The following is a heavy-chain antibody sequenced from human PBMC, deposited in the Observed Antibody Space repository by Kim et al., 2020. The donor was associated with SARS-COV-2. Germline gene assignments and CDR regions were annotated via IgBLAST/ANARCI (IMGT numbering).Heavy chain of an antibody. Sequence: SVKVSCKASGGTFSSYAISWVRQAPGQGLEWMGGIIPIFGTANYAQKFQGRVTITADESTSTAYMELSSLRSEDTAVYYCATPTGTTFAYAFDIWGQGTMVTVSS. D-gene: IGHD1-1*01. V-gene: IGHV1-69*13. J-gene: IGHJ3*02. CDR1: GGTFSSYA. CDR2: IIPIFGTA. CDR3: ATPTGTTFAYAFDI.